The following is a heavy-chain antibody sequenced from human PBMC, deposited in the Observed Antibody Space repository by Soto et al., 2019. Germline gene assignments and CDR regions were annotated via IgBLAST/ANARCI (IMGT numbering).Heavy chain of an antibody. CDR2: IWYDGSNK. J-gene: IGHJ4*02. Sequence: GGSLRLSCAASGFTFSSYGMHWVRQAPGKGLEWVAVIWYDGSNKYYADSVKGRFTISRDNSKNTLYLQMNSLRAEDTAVYYCARVNTINMIVMVLDSWGQGTLVTVSS. V-gene: IGHV3-33*01. D-gene: IGHD3-22*01. CDR1: GFTFSSYG. CDR3: ARVNTINMIVMVLDS.